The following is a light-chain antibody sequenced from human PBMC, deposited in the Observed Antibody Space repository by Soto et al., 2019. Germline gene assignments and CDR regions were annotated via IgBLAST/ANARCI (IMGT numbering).Light chain of an antibody. J-gene: IGLJ1*01. V-gene: IGLV2-14*01. CDR2: DVS. Sequence: QSALTQPASVSGSPGQSITISCTGTSSDVGAYSYVSWYQHHPGKAPKLIIYDVSDRPSGISNRFSGSKSDNTAYLTMSGLQAEDEGEYYCSAYTSSRTWLFGTATKVTV. CDR1: SSDVGAYSY. CDR3: SAYTSSRTWL.